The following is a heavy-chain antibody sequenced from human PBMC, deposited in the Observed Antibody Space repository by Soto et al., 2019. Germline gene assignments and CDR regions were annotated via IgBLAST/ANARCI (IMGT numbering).Heavy chain of an antibody. CDR1: GGSFTSNY. J-gene: IGHJ4*02. CDR3: LSARFDF. V-gene: IGHV4-34*01. Sequence: SETLSLTCAVHGGSFTSNYWTWIRQPPGKGLEWIGEIYHTGNTNYNPSLQSRVTISIDTSKNQFSLELYSVTAADTAVYYCLSARFDFWGQGIQVTVSS. CDR2: IYHTGNT. D-gene: IGHD6-19*01.